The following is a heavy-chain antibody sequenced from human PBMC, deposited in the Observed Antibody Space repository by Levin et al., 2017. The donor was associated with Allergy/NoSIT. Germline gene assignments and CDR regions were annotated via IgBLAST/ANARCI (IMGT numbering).Heavy chain of an antibody. CDR3: AKSHVDSYGYDTWYFYGMDV. V-gene: IGHV3-30*18. CDR1: GFTFSGYA. J-gene: IGHJ6*02. D-gene: IGHD3-3*01. CDR2: ISYDGGKK. Sequence: PGGSLRLSCAASGFTFSGYAIHWVRQAPGKGLEWVAGISYDGGKKHYTDSVKGRFTISRDNSKITLFLQMNSLRAEDTAVYYCAKSHVDSYGYDTWYFYGMDVWGQGTTVTVSS.